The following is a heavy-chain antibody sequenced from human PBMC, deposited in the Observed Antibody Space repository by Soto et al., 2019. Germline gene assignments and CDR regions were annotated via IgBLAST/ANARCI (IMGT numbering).Heavy chain of an antibody. J-gene: IGHJ4*02. CDR1: GFTFSSYW. V-gene: IGHV3-7*01. Sequence: EVQLVESGGGLVQPGGSLRLSCAASGFTFSSYWMSWVRQAPGKVLEWVANIKQDGSEKYYVDSVKGRFTISRENAKNSLYLQMNSLRAEDTAVYYCARLHLGELSFHFDYWGQGTLVTVSS. CDR2: IKQDGSEK. CDR3: ARLHLGELSFHFDY. D-gene: IGHD3-16*02.